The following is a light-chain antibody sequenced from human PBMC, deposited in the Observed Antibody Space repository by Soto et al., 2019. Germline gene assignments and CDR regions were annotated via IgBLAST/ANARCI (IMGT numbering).Light chain of an antibody. CDR2: SAT. CDR3: LQGHTFPRT. J-gene: IGKJ4*01. CDR1: QDISHC. V-gene: IGKV1-12*01. Sequence: DIQMTQSPSSVSASVGDRVTITCRASQDISHCLAWHQQKPGEAPKLLIYSATTLHSGVPSRFSRSESGIDFTRIINSLQPEDFATYCCLQGHTFPRTFGGGTKVESK.